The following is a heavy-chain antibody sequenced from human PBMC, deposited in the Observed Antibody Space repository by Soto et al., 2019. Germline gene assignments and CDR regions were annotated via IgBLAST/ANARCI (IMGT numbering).Heavy chain of an antibody. Sequence: PGGSLRLSCAASGFTVSSNYMSWVRQAPGKGLEWVSVIYSGGSTYYADSVKGRFTISRDNSKNTLYLQMNSLRAEDTAVYYCARDTQWLGSYYYYGMDVWGQGTTVTVSS. J-gene: IGHJ6*02. V-gene: IGHV3-53*01. D-gene: IGHD6-19*01. CDR2: IYSGGST. CDR3: ARDTQWLGSYYYYGMDV. CDR1: GFTVSSNY.